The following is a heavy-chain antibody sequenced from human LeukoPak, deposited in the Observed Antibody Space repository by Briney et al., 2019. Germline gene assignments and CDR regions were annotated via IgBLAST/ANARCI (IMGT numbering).Heavy chain of an antibody. V-gene: IGHV3-7*01. CDR1: GFSFSSYG. CDR3: ARAPVYDSSGYPDDYYYYMDV. J-gene: IGHJ6*03. D-gene: IGHD3-22*01. CDR2: IKQDGSEK. Sequence: GGSLRLSCAASGFSFSSYGMHWVRQAPGKGLEWVANIKQDGSEKYYVDSVKGRFTISRDNAKNSLYLQMNSLRAEDTAVYYCARAPVYDSSGYPDDYYYYMDVWGKGTTVTVSS.